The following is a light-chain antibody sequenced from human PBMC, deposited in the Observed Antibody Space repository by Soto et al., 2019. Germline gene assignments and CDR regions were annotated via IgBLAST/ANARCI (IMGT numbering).Light chain of an antibody. CDR2: HDR. CDR3: QVWDDNSDHTGL. CDR1: NIGTKS. V-gene: IGLV3-21*02. J-gene: IGLJ3*02. Sequence: SYELTQPPSVSVAPGQTATITCGGNNIGTKSVHWYQQKPGQAPVLVVFHDRDRPSGIPDRFSGSHSGNTATLNISRVEAGDEADYYCQVWDDNSDHTGLFGVGTKLTVL.